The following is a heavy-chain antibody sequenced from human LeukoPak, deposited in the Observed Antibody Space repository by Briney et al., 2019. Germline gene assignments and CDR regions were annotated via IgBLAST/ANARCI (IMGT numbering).Heavy chain of an antibody. V-gene: IGHV4-34*01. CDR3: ARGEDGDYYFQH. J-gene: IGHJ1*01. Sequence: SETLSLTCAVYGGSFSGYYWSWIRQPPGKGREWIGEINHSGSTNYNPSLKSRVTISVDTSKNQFSLKLSSVTAADTAVFYCARGEDGDYYFQHGGQGTLVTVSS. D-gene: IGHD4-17*01. CDR2: INHSGST. CDR1: GGSFSGYY.